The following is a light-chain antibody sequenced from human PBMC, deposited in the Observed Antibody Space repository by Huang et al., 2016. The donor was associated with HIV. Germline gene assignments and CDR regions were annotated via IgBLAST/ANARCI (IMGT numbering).Light chain of an antibody. V-gene: IGKV1-8*01. Sequence: RMTQSPSSLSASTGDRVTITCRASQHIDTYLAWYQQRPGSAPKRLIYGASTLQTDVPSRVSGNGSGTDFTLNINCLQSEDVAIYYCQHYYNYPLIFGPGTRVD. CDR1: QHIDTY. J-gene: IGKJ3*01. CDR3: QHYYNYPLI. CDR2: GAS.